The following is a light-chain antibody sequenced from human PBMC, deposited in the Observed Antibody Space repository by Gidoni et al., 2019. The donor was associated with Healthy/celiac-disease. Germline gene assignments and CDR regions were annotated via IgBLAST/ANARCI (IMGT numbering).Light chain of an antibody. CDR1: PGISSY. V-gene: IGKV1-9*01. CDR2: AAS. Sequence: DIQLTQSPSFLSASVGDRVTLTCWASPGISSYLAWYQQKPGKAPKLLIYAASTLQRGVPSRFSGSGSGTEFTLTISSLQPEDFATYYCQQLNSYPPSFGQGTKLEIK. CDR3: QQLNSYPPS. J-gene: IGKJ2*03.